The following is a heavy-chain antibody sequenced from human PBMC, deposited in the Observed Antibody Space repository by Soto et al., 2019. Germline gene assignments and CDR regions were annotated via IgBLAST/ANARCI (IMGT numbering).Heavy chain of an antibody. CDR3: ARVPKDRMGWFEP. Sequence: QVQLVQSGVEVKKPGASVKVYCKASGYTFTSYGISWVRQAPGQGLEWMAWISAYNGNTKYAQKVQGRVTMTTDTSTSTAYMELRRLRSDDTAVYYCARVPKDRMGWFEPWGQGTLGTVSS. D-gene: IGHD2-8*01. CDR2: ISAYNGNT. V-gene: IGHV1-18*01. CDR1: GYTFTSYG. J-gene: IGHJ5*02.